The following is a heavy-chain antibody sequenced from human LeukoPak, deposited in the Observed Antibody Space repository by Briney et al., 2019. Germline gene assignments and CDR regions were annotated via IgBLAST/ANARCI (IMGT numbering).Heavy chain of an antibody. CDR3: ARGTRGLDAFDY. V-gene: IGHV1-69*04. CDR1: GGTFSSYA. Sequence: GASVKVSCKASGGTFSSYAISWVRQAPGQGLEWMGRIIPILGIANYAQKFQGRVTITADKSTSTAYMELSSLRSEDTAVYYCARGTRGLDAFDYWGQGTLVTVSS. D-gene: IGHD1-1*01. J-gene: IGHJ4*02. CDR2: IIPILGIA.